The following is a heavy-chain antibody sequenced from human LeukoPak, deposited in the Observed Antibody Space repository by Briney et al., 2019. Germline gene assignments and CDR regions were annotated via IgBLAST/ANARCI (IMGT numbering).Heavy chain of an antibody. D-gene: IGHD6-13*01. CDR3: ARDFFPVVDSSWYEIGY. Sequence: RASETLSLTCTVSGGSISSYYWSWIRQPPGKGLEWIGYIYYSGSTNYNPSLKSRVTISVDTSKNQFSLRLSSVTAADTAVYYCARDFFPVVDSSWYEIGYWGQGTLVIVSS. CDR1: GGSISSYY. V-gene: IGHV4-59*01. J-gene: IGHJ4*02. CDR2: IYYSGST.